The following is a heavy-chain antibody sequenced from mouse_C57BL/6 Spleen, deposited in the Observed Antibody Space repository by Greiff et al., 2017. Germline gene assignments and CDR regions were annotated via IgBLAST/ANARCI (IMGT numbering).Heavy chain of an antibody. CDR3: ARKITTVEWYFDV. D-gene: IGHD1-1*01. Sequence: QVQLKQSGPELVKPGASVKISCKASGYAFSSSWMNWVKQRPGKGLEWIGRIYPGDGDTNYNGKFKGKATLTADKSSSTAYMQLSSLTSEDSAVDVCARKITTVEWYFDVWGTGTTVTVSS. CDR1: GYAFSSSW. CDR2: IYPGDGDT. J-gene: IGHJ1*03. V-gene: IGHV1-82*01.